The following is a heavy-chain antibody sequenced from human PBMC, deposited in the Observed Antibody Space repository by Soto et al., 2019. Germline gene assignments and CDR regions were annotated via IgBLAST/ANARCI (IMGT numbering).Heavy chain of an antibody. V-gene: IGHV4-31*03. D-gene: IGHD6-19*01. Sequence: TLSLTCTVSGGSISSGGYYWSWIRQHPGKGLEWIGYIYYSGSTYYNPSLKSRVTISVDTSKNQFSLKLSSVTATDTAVYYCARGVGGSGLNWFDPWGQGTLVTVSS. CDR2: IYYSGST. J-gene: IGHJ5*02. CDR1: GGSISSGGYY. CDR3: ARGVGGSGLNWFDP.